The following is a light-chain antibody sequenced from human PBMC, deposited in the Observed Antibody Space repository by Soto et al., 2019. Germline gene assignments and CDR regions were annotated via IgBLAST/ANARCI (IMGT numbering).Light chain of an antibody. CDR3: QQYDVSPWT. CDR2: RAS. J-gene: IGKJ1*01. V-gene: IGKV3-20*01. Sequence: ENVLTQSPDTLSLSPGERATLSCRASQSVGSNHLAWYQQKPGQPPRLLIVRASVRSTGIPDRVSGSGSGTDFTLTIFRLGPEDSGMYYCQQYDVSPWTFGQGTKVEIK. CDR1: QSVGSNH.